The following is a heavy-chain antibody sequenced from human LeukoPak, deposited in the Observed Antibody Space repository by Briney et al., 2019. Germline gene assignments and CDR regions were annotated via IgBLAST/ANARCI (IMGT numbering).Heavy chain of an antibody. Sequence: ASVKVSCKASGGTFSSYAISWVRQAPGKGLEWMGGFDPEDGETIYAQKFQGRVTMTEDTSTDTAYMELSSLRSEDTAVYYCATNTMIVVVNHPFDYWGQGTLVTVSS. CDR2: FDPEDGET. CDR3: ATNTMIVVVNHPFDY. J-gene: IGHJ4*02. V-gene: IGHV1-24*01. D-gene: IGHD3-22*01. CDR1: GGTFSSYA.